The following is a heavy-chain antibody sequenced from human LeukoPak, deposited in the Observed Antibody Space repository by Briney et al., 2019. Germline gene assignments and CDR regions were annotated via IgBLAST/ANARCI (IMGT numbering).Heavy chain of an antibody. CDR2: ISYDGSNR. CDR1: GFTFDTYG. J-gene: IGHJ6*02. D-gene: IGHD1-1*01. Sequence: PGGSLRLSCAASGFTFDTYGMLWVRQAPGKELEWVAVISYDGSNRVYADSVKGRFTISRDNSKNTLYLQMNSLRGEDTAVYYCAKEKAIATINYGLDVWGQGTTVTVSS. V-gene: IGHV3-30*18. CDR3: AKEKAIATINYGLDV.